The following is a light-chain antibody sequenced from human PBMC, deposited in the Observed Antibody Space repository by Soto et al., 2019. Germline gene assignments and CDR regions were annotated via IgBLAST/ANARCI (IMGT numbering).Light chain of an antibody. J-gene: IGKJ3*01. CDR3: QQYNNRPEFT. CDR1: QSVGTN. V-gene: IGKV3-15*01. Sequence: EIVMTQAPATLSVSPGERATLSCRASQSVGTNLAWYQQKPGQAPRLLIFGASTRAAGIPARFSGSGSGTEFTLTVSSLQSEDFAVYYCQQYNNRPEFTFGPGTKVDVK. CDR2: GAS.